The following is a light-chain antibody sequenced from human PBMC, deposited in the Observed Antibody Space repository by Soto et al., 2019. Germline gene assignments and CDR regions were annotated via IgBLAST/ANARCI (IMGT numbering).Light chain of an antibody. CDR1: QSISSN. CDR2: RTS. Sequence: EIVIIQFPATLSVSPGERATLSCRASQSISSNLAWYQQKPGQAHRLLMVRTSSRATGFPARFSGSGSGTEFNLTISSLQSEDFAVYYCQQYGSSPSTFGQGTRLEIK. J-gene: IGKJ5*01. V-gene: IGKV3D-15*02. CDR3: QQYGSSPST.